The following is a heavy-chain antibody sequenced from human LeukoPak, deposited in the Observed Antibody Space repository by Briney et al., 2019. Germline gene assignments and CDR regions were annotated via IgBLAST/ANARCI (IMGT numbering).Heavy chain of an antibody. CDR1: GFTFSSYG. CDR2: ISYDGSNK. Sequence: PGRYLRLSCAASGFTFSSYGMHWVRQAPGKGLEWVAVISYDGSNKYYADSVKGRFTISRDNSKNTLYLQMNSLRAEDTAVYYCAKSNCGGDCSIDYWGQGTLVTVSS. D-gene: IGHD2-21*02. V-gene: IGHV3-30*18. CDR3: AKSNCGGDCSIDY. J-gene: IGHJ4*02.